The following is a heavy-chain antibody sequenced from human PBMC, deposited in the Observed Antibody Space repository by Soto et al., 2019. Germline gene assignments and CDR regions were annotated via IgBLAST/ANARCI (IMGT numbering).Heavy chain of an antibody. V-gene: IGHV4-59*01. J-gene: IGHJ4*02. CDR2: IYYSGST. CDR1: GGSISSYY. CDR3: ARQIVSSSPVGY. Sequence: QVQLQESGPGLVKPSETLSLTCTVSGGSISSYYWSWIRQPPGKGLEWIGYIYYSGSTNYNPSLRRRVIISVDTSNNQFSLKLSSVTAADTAVYYCARQIVSSSPVGYWGQGTLVTVSS. D-gene: IGHD6-6*01.